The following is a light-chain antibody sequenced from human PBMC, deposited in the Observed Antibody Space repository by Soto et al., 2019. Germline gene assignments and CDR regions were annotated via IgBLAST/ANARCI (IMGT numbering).Light chain of an antibody. J-gene: IGKJ1*01. CDR2: GTS. Sequence: EIVLTQSPGTLSLSPGERAILSCRASQSVNSGYLAWYQQKPGQAPRLLIYGTSIRAAGIPDRFSGSGSGTDFSLIISRLEPEDFAVYSCQQYLASPPWTFGQGTKVE. CDR3: QQYLASPPWT. CDR1: QSVNSGY. V-gene: IGKV3-20*01.